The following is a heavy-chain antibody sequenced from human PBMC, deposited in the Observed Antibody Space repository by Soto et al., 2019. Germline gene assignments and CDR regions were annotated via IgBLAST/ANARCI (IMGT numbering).Heavy chain of an antibody. Sequence: QVQLQESGPGLVKPSQTLSLTCTVSGGSISSGGYYWSWIRHDPGKGLEWMGYLYYSGSTYYNPSLKSRVTISVHTSKTQLSLTLSSVTAADTAVYYCARDPTSWGQGALVTVSS. CDR2: LYYSGST. CDR3: ARDPTS. V-gene: IGHV4-31*03. CDR1: GGSISSGGYY. J-gene: IGHJ4*02.